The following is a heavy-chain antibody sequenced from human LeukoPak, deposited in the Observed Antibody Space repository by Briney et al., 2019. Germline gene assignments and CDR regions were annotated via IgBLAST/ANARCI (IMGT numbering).Heavy chain of an antibody. V-gene: IGHV4-59*01. Sequence: SETLSLTCTVSGGSISTYYWSWIRQPPGKGLEWIGYVYYSGSTNYNPSLKSRVTISADTSKNQFSLKLSSVTAADTAVYYCARGVEYFDYWGQGTLVTVSS. CDR2: VYYSGST. CDR1: GGSISTYY. D-gene: IGHD5-24*01. J-gene: IGHJ4*02. CDR3: ARGVEYFDY.